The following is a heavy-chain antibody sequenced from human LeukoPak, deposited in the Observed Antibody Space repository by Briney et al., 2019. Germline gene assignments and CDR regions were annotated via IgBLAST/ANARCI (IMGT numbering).Heavy chain of an antibody. CDR2: MSDIGSS. D-gene: IGHD2/OR15-2a*01. Sequence: SETLSLTCSVSGCSISSDYYTWIRQPPGKGLEWIGYMSDIGSSSYSPSLNSRVTILVETSKNQLSLTLTSVTAADTAVYFCARGQYRTFPDYWGQGTLVTVSS. CDR3: ARGQYRTFPDY. CDR1: GCSISSDY. J-gene: IGHJ4*02. V-gene: IGHV4-59*01.